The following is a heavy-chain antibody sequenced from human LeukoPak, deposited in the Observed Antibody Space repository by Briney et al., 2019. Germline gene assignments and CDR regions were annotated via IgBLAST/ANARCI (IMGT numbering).Heavy chain of an antibody. CDR3: ARDQLSNGDYGWFDY. J-gene: IGHJ4*02. CDR2: IYTSGST. CDR1: GGSISSGSDY. D-gene: IGHD4-17*01. V-gene: IGHV4-61*02. Sequence: SETLSLTCTVSGGSISSGSDYWSWIRQPAGKGLEWIGRIYTSGSTNYNPSLKSRVTISVDTSKNQFSLKLSSVTAADTAVYYCARDQLSNGDYGWFDYWGQGTLVTVSS.